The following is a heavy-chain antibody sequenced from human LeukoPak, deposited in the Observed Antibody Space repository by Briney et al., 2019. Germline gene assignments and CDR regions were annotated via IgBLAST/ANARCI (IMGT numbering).Heavy chain of an antibody. CDR3: ARDSSTSSLADP. CDR1: GYTFTTGYTFTIYY. Sequence: ASVKVPCKASGYTFTTGYTFTIYYMHWVRQAPGQGLEWMGIINPSTGSASYAQKFQGRVTMTTDTSTSTVFMELSSLTSDDTAVYYCARDSSTSSLADPWGQGTLVTVSS. V-gene: IGHV1-46*01. D-gene: IGHD2-2*01. CDR2: INPSTGSA. J-gene: IGHJ5*02.